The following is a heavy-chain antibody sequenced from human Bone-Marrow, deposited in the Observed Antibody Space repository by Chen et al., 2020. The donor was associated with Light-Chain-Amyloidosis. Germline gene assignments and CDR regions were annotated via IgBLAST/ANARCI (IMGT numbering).Heavy chain of an antibody. Sequence: EVQLVESGGGLVQPGGSLRLSCAAYGFTFSSYWMHWVRQAPGKGLVWVSRINSDGGSTSYADSVKCRFTISRDNAKNTLYLQMNSLRAEDTAVYYCAREVAGGRYYYYYYMDVWGKGTTVTVSS. CDR2: INSDGGST. CDR3: AREVAGGRYYYYYYMDV. CDR1: GFTFSSYW. D-gene: IGHD6-13*01. J-gene: IGHJ6*03. V-gene: IGHV3-74*01.